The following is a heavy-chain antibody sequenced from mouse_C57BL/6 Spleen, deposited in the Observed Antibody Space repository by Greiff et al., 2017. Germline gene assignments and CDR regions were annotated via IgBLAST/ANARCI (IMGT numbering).Heavy chain of an antibody. J-gene: IGHJ2*01. D-gene: IGHD1-1*01. Sequence: QVQLQQSGAELVMPGASVKLSCKASGYTFTSYWMHWVKQRPGQGLEWIGEIDPSDSYTNYNQKFKGKSTLTVDKSSSTAYMQLSSLTSEDSAVYYCARGSSYSFDYWGQGTTLTVSS. CDR3: ARGSSYSFDY. CDR1: GYTFTSYW. CDR2: IDPSDSYT. V-gene: IGHV1-69*01.